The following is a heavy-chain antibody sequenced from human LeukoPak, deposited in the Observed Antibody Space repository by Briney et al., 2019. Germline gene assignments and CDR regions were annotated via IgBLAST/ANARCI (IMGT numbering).Heavy chain of an antibody. J-gene: IGHJ3*02. Sequence: GRSLRFSCAASGFTFSSYGMHWVRQAPGKGLEWVAVIWYDGSNKYYADSVKGRFTISRDNSKNTLYLQMNSLRAEDTAVYYCAKGYYDSSGLDAFDIWGQGTMVTVSS. CDR3: AKGYYDSSGLDAFDI. CDR2: IWYDGSNK. D-gene: IGHD3-22*01. CDR1: GFTFSSYG. V-gene: IGHV3-33*06.